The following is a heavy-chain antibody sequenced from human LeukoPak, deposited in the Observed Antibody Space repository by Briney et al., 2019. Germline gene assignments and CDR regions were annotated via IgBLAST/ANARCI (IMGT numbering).Heavy chain of an antibody. J-gene: IGHJ4*02. Sequence: SETLSLTCTVSGGSISSYYWSWIRQPPGKGLEWIGYIYYSGSTNYNPSLKSRVTISVDTSKNQFSLKLSSVTAADTAVYYCARSGAFGELRGYYFDYWGQGTLVTVSS. CDR2: IYYSGST. V-gene: IGHV4-59*01. CDR3: ARSGAFGELRGYYFDY. D-gene: IGHD3-10*01. CDR1: GGSISSYY.